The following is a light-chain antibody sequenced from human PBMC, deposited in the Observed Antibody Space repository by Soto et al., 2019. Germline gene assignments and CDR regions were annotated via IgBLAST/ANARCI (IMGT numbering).Light chain of an antibody. J-gene: IGKJ3*01. V-gene: IGKV3-20*01. Sequence: EILLTQSPSTLSLSPGEGVTLSCRASQSVTVNSLAWYQQKPGQAPRLLIYAASTRDTAVPDRFTGSGSGTDFALPITRLEPEDLAFYYCQQYGASPLTSGPGTKVDLK. CDR3: QQYGASPLT. CDR1: QSVTVNS. CDR2: AAS.